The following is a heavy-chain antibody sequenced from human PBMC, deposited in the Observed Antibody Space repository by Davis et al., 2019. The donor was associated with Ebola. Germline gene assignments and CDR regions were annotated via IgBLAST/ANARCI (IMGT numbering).Heavy chain of an antibody. CDR1: GFTFSSYE. Sequence: GGSLRLSCAASGFTFSSYEMHWVRQASGKGLEWVGRIRSKANSYATAYAASVKGRFTISRDDSKNTAYLQMNSLKTEDTAVYYCTRRSNCTNSCWGQGTLVTVSS. CDR2: IRSKANSYAT. D-gene: IGHD2-8*01. V-gene: IGHV3-73*01. J-gene: IGHJ4*02. CDR3: TRRSNCTNSC.